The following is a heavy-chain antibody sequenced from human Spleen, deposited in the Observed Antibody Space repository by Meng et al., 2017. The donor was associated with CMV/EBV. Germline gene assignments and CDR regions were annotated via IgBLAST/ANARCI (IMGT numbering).Heavy chain of an antibody. CDR3: ARGVIGYDYVVDS. CDR2: IYYRGRT. V-gene: IGHV4-59*01. J-gene: IGHJ4*02. D-gene: IGHD3-16*01. CDR1: GGSFSGYY. Sequence: GSLRLSCAVYGGSFSGYYWNWIRQPPGKGLEWIGYIYYRGRTNYDPSLRSRVTISLGTSNNQFSLRLTSVTAADTAVYYCARGVIGYDYVVDSWGQGALVTVSS.